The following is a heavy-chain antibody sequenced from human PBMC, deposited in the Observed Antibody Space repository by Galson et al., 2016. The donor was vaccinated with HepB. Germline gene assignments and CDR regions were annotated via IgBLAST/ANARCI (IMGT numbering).Heavy chain of an antibody. D-gene: IGHD3-16*01. CDR2: IYSSGST. Sequence: RLSCAASGXXVSTNXXSWVRQAPGKGLEWVSVIYSSGSTYYADSVKGRFTFSRDNSKNTLYLQMNSLRAEDTXVYYWXRAWGNYGXGGWGQGTTVTVSS. V-gene: IGHV3-53*01. CDR3: XRAWGNYGXGG. J-gene: IGHJ6*02. CDR1: GXXVSTNX.